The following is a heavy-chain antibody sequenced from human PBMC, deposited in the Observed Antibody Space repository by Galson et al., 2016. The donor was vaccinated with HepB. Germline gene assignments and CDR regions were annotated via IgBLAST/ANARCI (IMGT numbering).Heavy chain of an antibody. CDR3: ARGWDDFWSAGRFDP. V-gene: IGHV3-7*01. CDR1: GFTFNSYW. D-gene: IGHD3-3*01. Sequence: SLRLSCAASGFTFNSYWMSWVRRAPGKGLEWVANIKHDGSEKYYVDSVKGRFTISRDNARNSLYLQMNSLRAEDTAVYYCARGWDDFWSAGRFDPGGQGTLVTVSS. CDR2: IKHDGSEK. J-gene: IGHJ5*02.